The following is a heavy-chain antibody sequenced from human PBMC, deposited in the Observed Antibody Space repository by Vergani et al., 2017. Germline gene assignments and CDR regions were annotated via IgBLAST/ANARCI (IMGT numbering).Heavy chain of an antibody. Sequence: QVQLQESGPGLVKPSETLSLTCTVSGGSISSYYWSWIRQPPGKGLEWIGYIYYSGSTNYNPSLKSRVTISVDTSKNQFSLKLSSVTAADTAVYYCARAEILTSYHTTGYYMDVWGKGTTVTVSS. D-gene: IGHD3-9*01. CDR2: IYYSGST. CDR3: ARAEILTSYHTTGYYMDV. V-gene: IGHV4-59*01. J-gene: IGHJ6*03. CDR1: GGSISSYY.